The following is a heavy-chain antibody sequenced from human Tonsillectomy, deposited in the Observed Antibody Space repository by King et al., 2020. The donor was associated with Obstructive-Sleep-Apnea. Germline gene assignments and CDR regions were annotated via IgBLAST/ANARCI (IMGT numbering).Heavy chain of an antibody. D-gene: IGHD3-10*01. CDR3: ARAGNTMVRGPWYFDN. CDR2: INWNGGRT. V-gene: IGHV3-20*04. CDR1: GFTFDDYG. Sequence: VQLVESGGSVIRPGGSLRLSCAASGFTFDDYGMNWVRQAPGKGLEWVSDINWNGGRTSYADSVKGRFTISRDNAKNSLYLQMNSLRAEDTALYYCARAGNTMVRGPWYFDNWGQGTLVTVSS. J-gene: IGHJ4*02.